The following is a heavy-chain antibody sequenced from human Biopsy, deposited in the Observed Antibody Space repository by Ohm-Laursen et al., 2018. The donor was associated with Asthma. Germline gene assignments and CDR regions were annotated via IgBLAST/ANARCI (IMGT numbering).Heavy chain of an antibody. V-gene: IGHV1-18*04. J-gene: IGHJ4*02. CDR2: ISPFTGDT. CDR3: ARHRGYCTGGSCYPDFDY. D-gene: IGHD2-15*01. CDR1: GYTFRSYG. Sequence: GSSVKVPCKASGYTFRSYGVSWVRQAPGQGLEWMGWISPFTGDTHFGQKFQGRVTMTTDTSTDTAYMELRSLRSDDTAVYYCARHRGYCTGGSCYPDFDYWGQGTLVTVSS.